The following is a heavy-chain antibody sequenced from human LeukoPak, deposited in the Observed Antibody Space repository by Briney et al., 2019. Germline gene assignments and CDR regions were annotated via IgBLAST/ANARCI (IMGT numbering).Heavy chain of an antibody. CDR3: AREGDVLLWFGELEFDY. V-gene: IGHV4-4*07. CDR2: IYTTGST. Sequence: SETLSLTCTVSGGSISSYYWSWIRQPAGKGLEWIGRIYTTGSTNYNPSLKSRVTMSLDTSKNHFSLKLSSVTAADTAVYYCAREGDVLLWFGELEFDYWGQGTLVTVSS. CDR1: GGSISSYY. J-gene: IGHJ4*02. D-gene: IGHD3-10*01.